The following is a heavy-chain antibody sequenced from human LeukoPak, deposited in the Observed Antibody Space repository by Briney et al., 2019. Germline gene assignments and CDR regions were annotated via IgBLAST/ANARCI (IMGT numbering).Heavy chain of an antibody. Sequence: SETLSLTCTVSGGSISSYYWGWIRQPAGKGLEWIGRIYTSGSTNYNPSLKSRVTMSVDTSKNQFSLKLSPVTAADTAVYYCASGLRYFDRLLNYWGQGTLVTVSS. CDR1: GGSISSYY. CDR2: IYTSGST. J-gene: IGHJ4*02. D-gene: IGHD3-9*01. CDR3: ASGLRYFDRLLNY. V-gene: IGHV4-4*07.